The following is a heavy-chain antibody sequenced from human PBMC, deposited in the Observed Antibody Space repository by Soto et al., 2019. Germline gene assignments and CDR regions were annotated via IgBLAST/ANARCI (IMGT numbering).Heavy chain of an antibody. J-gene: IGHJ6*02. Sequence: ASVKFSCKASGYTFTSYYMHLVRQAPGQGLEWMGIINPSGGSTSYAQKFQGRVTMTRDTSTSTVYMELSSLRSEDTAVYYCARDLIFADTAMVTYYYYYGMDVWGQGTTVTVSS. CDR2: INPSGGST. D-gene: IGHD5-18*01. CDR1: GYTFTSYY. V-gene: IGHV1-46*01. CDR3: ARDLIFADTAMVTYYYYYGMDV.